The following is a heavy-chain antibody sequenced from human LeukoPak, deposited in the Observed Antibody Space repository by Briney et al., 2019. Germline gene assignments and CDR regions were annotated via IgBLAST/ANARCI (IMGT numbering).Heavy chain of an antibody. CDR3: ARHSRVSGLTGY. J-gene: IGHJ4*02. D-gene: IGHD2-15*01. CDR1: GYNFTSYW. CDR2: INPGDSDT. Sequence: GESLEISCKGSGYNFTSYWIGWVRQLPGKGLEWMGIINPGDSDTRYSPSFQGQVTISADKSISTAYLQWSSLKASDTAMYYCARHSRVSGLTGYWGQGTLVTVSS. V-gene: IGHV5-51*01.